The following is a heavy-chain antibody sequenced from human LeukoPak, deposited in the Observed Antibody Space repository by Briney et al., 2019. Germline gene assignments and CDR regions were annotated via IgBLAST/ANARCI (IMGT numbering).Heavy chain of an antibody. CDR3: PRDLTGDAYFDY. V-gene: IGHV3-66*01. J-gene: IGHJ4*02. CDR2: LYSGGST. D-gene: IGHD7-27*01. CDR1: GFTVSSNY. Sequence: GGSLRLSCVVSGFTVSSNYMSWVRQAPGRGLQWVSVLYSGGSTYYADSVKGRFTISRDNSKNTLYLQMNSLRAEDTAVYYCPRDLTGDAYFDYWGQGTLVTVSS.